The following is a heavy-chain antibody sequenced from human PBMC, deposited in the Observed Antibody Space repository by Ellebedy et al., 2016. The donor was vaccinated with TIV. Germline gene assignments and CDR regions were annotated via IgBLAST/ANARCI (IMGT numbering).Heavy chain of an antibody. CDR3: TRDLTTLAAAGTGIYYYTMDV. J-gene: IGHJ6*02. CDR2: IRSKAYGGTT. D-gene: IGHD6-13*01. Sequence: GESLKISXTASGFTFGDYATSWVRQAPGKGLEWVSFIRSKAYGGTTEYAASVKGRFTISRDDSKSIAYLQMNSLKAEDTAVYYCTRDLTTLAAAGTGIYYYTMDVWGQGTTVTVSS. V-gene: IGHV3-49*04. CDR1: GFTFGDYA.